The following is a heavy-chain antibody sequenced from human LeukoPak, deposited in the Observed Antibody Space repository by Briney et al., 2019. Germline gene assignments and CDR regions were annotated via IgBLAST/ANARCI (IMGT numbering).Heavy chain of an antibody. CDR3: AKEGPSARYSSSWYEGGGDPYYFDY. V-gene: IGHV3-23*01. J-gene: IGHJ4*02. Sequence: GGSLRLSCAASGFTFSNYWMSWVRQAPGKGLEWVSAISDSGGSTYYADSVKGRFTISRDNSKNTLYLQMNSLRAEDTAVYYCAKEGPSARYSSSWYEGGGDPYYFDYWGQGTLVTVSS. CDR1: GFTFSNYW. CDR2: ISDSGGST. D-gene: IGHD6-13*01.